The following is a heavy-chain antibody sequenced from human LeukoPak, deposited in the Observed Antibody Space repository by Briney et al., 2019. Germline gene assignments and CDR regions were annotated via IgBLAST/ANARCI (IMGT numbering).Heavy chain of an antibody. Sequence: GASVKVSCKASGYTFTSYAMNWVRQAPGQGLEWMGWIKPNSGDTKYAQKFQGRVTMTRDTSISTAYMELSRLRSDDTAVYYCARARIAVAESWFDPWGQGTLVTVSS. CDR3: ARARIAVAESWFDP. CDR2: IKPNSGDT. J-gene: IGHJ5*02. V-gene: IGHV1-2*02. CDR1: GYTFTSYA. D-gene: IGHD6-19*01.